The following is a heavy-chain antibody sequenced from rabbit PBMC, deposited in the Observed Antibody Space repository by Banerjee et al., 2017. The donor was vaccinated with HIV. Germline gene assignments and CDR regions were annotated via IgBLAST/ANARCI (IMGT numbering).Heavy chain of an antibody. Sequence: QSLEESGGGLVQPAGSLTLTCTASGFSFSSSYYMCCVRQAPGKGLEWIACSYTGDGRTWYASWAKGRFTISKTSSTTVTLQMTSLTAADTATYFCARAYSSSGGGVDYFHLWGPGTLVTVS. J-gene: IGHJ4*01. CDR3: ARAYSSSGGGVDYFHL. CDR2: SYTGDGRT. V-gene: IGHV1S40*01. D-gene: IGHD1-1*01. CDR1: GFSFSSSYY.